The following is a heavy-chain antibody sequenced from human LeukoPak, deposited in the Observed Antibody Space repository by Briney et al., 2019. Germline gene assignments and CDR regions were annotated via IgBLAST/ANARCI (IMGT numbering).Heavy chain of an antibody. Sequence: PSETLSLTCTVSGGSVSSYYWSWIRQAPGKGLEWIGYIYYSGSTNYNPSLKSRVTISVDTSKNQFSLKLSSVTAADTAVYYCARWNYYDSSGYRHDAFDIWGQGTMVTVSS. V-gene: IGHV4-59*02. D-gene: IGHD3-22*01. J-gene: IGHJ3*02. CDR3: ARWNYYDSSGYRHDAFDI. CDR1: GGSVSSYY. CDR2: IYYSGST.